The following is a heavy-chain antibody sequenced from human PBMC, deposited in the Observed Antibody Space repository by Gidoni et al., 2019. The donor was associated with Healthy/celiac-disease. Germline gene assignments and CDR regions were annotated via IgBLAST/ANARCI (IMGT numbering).Heavy chain of an antibody. Sequence: QMQLVQSGPEVKKPGTSVKVSCKASGFTFTSSAVQWVRQARGQRLEWIGWVVVGSGNTNYAQKFQERVTITRDMSTSTAYMELSSLRSEDTAVYYCAAAPNWGSHASFDYWGQGTLVTVSS. J-gene: IGHJ4*02. CDR2: VVVGSGNT. D-gene: IGHD7-27*01. V-gene: IGHV1-58*01. CDR3: AAAPNWGSHASFDY. CDR1: GFTFTSSA.